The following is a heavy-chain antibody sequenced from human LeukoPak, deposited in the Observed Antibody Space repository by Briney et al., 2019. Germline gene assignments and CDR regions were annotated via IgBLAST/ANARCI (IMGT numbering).Heavy chain of an antibody. CDR3: ARGPTISETGYFDY. J-gene: IGHJ4*03. Sequence: SETLSLTCAVYGGSFSAYYWSWIRQSPGKGLEWFAEINHRGDTNYNPSVKSRVSISVDMSKNQFSLKVTSLTAADTAVYYCARGPTISETGYFDYWGQGTLVTVSS. D-gene: IGHD1-1*01. CDR1: GGSFSAYY. CDR2: INHRGDT. V-gene: IGHV4-34*01.